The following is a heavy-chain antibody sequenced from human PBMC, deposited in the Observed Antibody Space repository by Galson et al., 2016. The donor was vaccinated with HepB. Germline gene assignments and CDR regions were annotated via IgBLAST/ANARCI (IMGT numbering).Heavy chain of an antibody. D-gene: IGHD5-18*01. CDR1: GFTFSTYG. CDR3: AKDHGYSYGYLAY. CDR2: ISYDGSNK. J-gene: IGHJ4*02. V-gene: IGHV3-30*18. Sequence: SLRLSCAASGFTFSTYGMHWVRQAPGKGLDWVAVISYDGSNKYYADSVKGRFTISRDNSKNTLYLQVNSLRAEDTAVYYCAKDHGYSYGYLAYWGQGTLVTVSS.